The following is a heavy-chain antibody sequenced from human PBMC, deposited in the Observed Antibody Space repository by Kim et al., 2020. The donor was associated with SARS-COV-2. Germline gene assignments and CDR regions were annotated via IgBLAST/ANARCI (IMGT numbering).Heavy chain of an antibody. CDR2: ISYDGSNK. CDR3: AKVAGAWFGEAGVYYFDY. J-gene: IGHJ4*02. D-gene: IGHD3-10*01. V-gene: IGHV3-30*18. CDR1: GFTFSSYG. Sequence: GGSLRLSCAASGFTFSSYGMHWVRQAPGKGLEWVAVISYDGSNKYYADSVKGRFTISRDNSKNTLYLQMNSLRAEDTAVYYCAKVAGAWFGEAGVYYFDYWGQGTLVTVSS.